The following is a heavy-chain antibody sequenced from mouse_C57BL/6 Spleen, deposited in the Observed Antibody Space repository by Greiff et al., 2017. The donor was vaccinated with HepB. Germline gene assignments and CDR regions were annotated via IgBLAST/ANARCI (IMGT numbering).Heavy chain of an antibody. CDR3: ARSRVYYGIFDY. J-gene: IGHJ2*01. CDR2: INPNNGGT. Sequence: VQLQQSGPELVKPGASVKMSCKASGYTFTDYNMHWVKPSHGKSLEWIGYINPNNGGTSYNQKFKGKATLTVNKSSSTAYMELRSLTSEDSAVYYCARSRVYYGIFDYWGQGTTLTVSS. CDR1: GYTFTDYN. V-gene: IGHV1-22*01. D-gene: IGHD2-1*01.